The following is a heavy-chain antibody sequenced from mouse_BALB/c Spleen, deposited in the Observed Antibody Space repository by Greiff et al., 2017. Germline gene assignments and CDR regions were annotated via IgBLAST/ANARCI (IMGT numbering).Heavy chain of an antibody. CDR2: ISSGSSTI. CDR1: GFTFSSFG. J-gene: IGHJ1*01. V-gene: IGHV5-17*02. D-gene: IGHD2-4*01. CDR3: ARHYDKYFDV. Sequence: EVQGVESGGGLVQPGGSRKLSCAASGFTFSSFGMHWVRQAPEKGLEWVAYISSGSSTIYYADTVKGRFTISRDNPKNTLFLQMTSLRSEDTAMYYCARHYDKYFDVWGAGTTVTVAS.